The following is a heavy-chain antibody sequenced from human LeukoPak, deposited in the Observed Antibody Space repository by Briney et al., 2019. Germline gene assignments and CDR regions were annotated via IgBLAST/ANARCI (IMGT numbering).Heavy chain of an antibody. D-gene: IGHD2-2*01. CDR2: VYTSGST. Sequence: SETLSLTCTASGGSISGYYWRWIRQPAGKGLEWIGRVYTSGSTNYSPSLKSRITMSVDTSKNQFSLNLRSVTAADTAVYYCARDRCSSTSCPFDYWGQGTLVTVSS. CDR3: ARDRCSSTSCPFDY. J-gene: IGHJ4*02. V-gene: IGHV4-4*07. CDR1: GGSISGYY.